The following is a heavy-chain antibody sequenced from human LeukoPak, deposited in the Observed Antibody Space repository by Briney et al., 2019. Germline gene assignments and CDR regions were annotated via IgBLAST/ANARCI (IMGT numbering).Heavy chain of an antibody. Sequence: PSETLSLTCTVSGGSISSSSYYWGWIRQPPGKGLEWIGSIYYSGSTYYNPSLKSRVTISVDTSKNQFSLKLSSLTAADTAVYYCAAYYYDSSGYYSWGKGTTVTVSS. D-gene: IGHD3-22*01. J-gene: IGHJ6*04. CDR2: IYYSGST. V-gene: IGHV4-39*01. CDR1: GGSISSSSYY. CDR3: AAYYYDSSGYYS.